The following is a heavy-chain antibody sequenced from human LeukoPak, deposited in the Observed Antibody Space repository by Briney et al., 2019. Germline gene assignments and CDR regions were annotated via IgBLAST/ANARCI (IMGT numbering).Heavy chain of an antibody. CDR2: INHSGST. CDR1: GGSFSGYY. D-gene: IGHD6-19*01. Sequence: SETLSLTCAVYGGSFSGYYWSWIRQPPGKGLEWIGEINHSGSTNYNPSLKSRVTISVDTSKNQFSLKLSSVTAADTAVYYCARVEAVAGSVAFDIWGQGTMVTVSS. V-gene: IGHV4-34*01. J-gene: IGHJ3*02. CDR3: ARVEAVAGSVAFDI.